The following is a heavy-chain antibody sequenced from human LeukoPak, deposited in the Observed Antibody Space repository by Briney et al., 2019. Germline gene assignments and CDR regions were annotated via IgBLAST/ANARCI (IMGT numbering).Heavy chain of an antibody. J-gene: IGHJ6*03. V-gene: IGHV3-23*01. CDR3: AKDRGEQWLPSYMDV. D-gene: IGHD6-19*01. CDR2: ISGSGGST. CDR1: GFTFNNYG. Sequence: QTGGSPRLSCAASGFTFNNYGMSWVRQAPGKGLEWVSAISGSGGSTYYADSVKGRFTISRDNSKNTLSLQMNSLRAEDTAVYYCAKDRGEQWLPSYMDVWGKGTTVIVSS.